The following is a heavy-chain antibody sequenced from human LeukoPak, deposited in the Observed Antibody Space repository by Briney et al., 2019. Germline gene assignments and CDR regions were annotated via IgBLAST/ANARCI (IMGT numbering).Heavy chain of an antibody. V-gene: IGHV3-20*04. CDR3: ARDSVLYSSSWYDDYDAFDI. D-gene: IGHD6-13*01. CDR2: INWNGGST. Sequence: GGSLRLSCAASGFSFDDYDMSWVRQAPGKGLEWVSGINWNGGSTGYADSVKGRFTISRDNAKNSLYLQMSSLRAEDTAVYYCARDSVLYSSSWYDDYDAFDIWGQGTMVTVSS. J-gene: IGHJ3*02. CDR1: GFSFDDYD.